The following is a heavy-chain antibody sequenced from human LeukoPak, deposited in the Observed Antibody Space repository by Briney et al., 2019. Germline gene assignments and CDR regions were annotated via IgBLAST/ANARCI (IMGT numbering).Heavy chain of an antibody. Sequence: KASETLSLTCTVSGGSISSSSYYWSWIRQPAGKGLEWIGRIYTSGSTNYNPSLKSRVTMSVDTSKNQFSLKLSSVTAADTAVYYCARDLVHVWDLDYYYGMDVWGQGTTVTVSS. CDR3: ARDLVHVWDLDYYYGMDV. J-gene: IGHJ6*02. CDR2: IYTSGST. V-gene: IGHV4-61*02. D-gene: IGHD3-16*01. CDR1: GGSISSSSYY.